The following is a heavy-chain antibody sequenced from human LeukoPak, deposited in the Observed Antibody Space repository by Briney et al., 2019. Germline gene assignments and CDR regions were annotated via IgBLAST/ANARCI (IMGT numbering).Heavy chain of an antibody. V-gene: IGHV3-74*01. CDR3: ARVTAVAGTSVGVDA. D-gene: IGHD6-19*01. J-gene: IGHJ4*02. Sequence: GGSLRLSCTASGFTFSNYWMHWVRQTPGKGLVWVSRINSDASVTTYADSVKGRFTISRDNAKNTLYLQMNSLRAEDTAVYYCARVTAVAGTSVGVDAWGQGILVTVS. CDR2: INSDASVT. CDR1: GFTFSNYW.